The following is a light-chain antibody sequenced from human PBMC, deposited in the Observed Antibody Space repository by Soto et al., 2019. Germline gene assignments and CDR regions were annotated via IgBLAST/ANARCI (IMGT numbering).Light chain of an antibody. CDR2: LGS. Sequence: DIVTTQSPLSLPVTPGEPASISCRSSQSLLHGDGYIYLDWYLQKPGQSPQLLIYLGSNRASGVPDRFSGSGSGTDFTLKISRVEAEDVGVYYCMQALQTPWTFGQGTKVDIK. CDR1: QSLLHGDGYIY. CDR3: MQALQTPWT. V-gene: IGKV2-28*01. J-gene: IGKJ1*01.